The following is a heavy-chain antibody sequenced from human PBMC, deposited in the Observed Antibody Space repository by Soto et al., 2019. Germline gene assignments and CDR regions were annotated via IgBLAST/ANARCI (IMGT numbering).Heavy chain of an antibody. CDR3: ARGGGFDSFDY. CDR2: INHLETT. Sequence: QLQLHMSGSGLVKPSQTLSLTCTVSGASITYGAYSWSWIRQTPGKGLEWIGYINHLETTFYNPSFESRPTLSIDRTKNKCSLNLKSMSAADRAVYFCARGGGFDSFDYWGQGILVTVSS. V-gene: IGHV4-30-2*01. CDR1: GASITYGAYS. J-gene: IGHJ4*02. D-gene: IGHD3-10*01.